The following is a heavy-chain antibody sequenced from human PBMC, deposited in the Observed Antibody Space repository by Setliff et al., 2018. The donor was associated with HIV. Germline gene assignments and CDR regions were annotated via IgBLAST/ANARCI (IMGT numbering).Heavy chain of an antibody. CDR2: IIHSGTT. Sequence: SETLSLTCAVYGGSFSGYYWSWIRQPPGKGLEWIGEIIHSGTTNYNPSLMSRVTISLDTSKKQFSRKLSSVTAADTAVYYCARKSYCGGDCRGSWFDPWGQGTLVTVSS. V-gene: IGHV4-34*12. D-gene: IGHD2-21*02. CDR1: GGSFSGYY. J-gene: IGHJ5*02. CDR3: ARKSYCGGDCRGSWFDP.